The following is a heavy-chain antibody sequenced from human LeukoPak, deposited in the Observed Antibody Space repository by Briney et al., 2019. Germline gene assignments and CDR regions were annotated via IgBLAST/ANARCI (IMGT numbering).Heavy chain of an antibody. Sequence: GGSLRLSCTASGFTLGSHDMHWVRQTTGEGLEWVAAIASGFQTFYAGSVKGRFTVSREDAKNSLYLQMNSLRAEDTAIYYCAREDPAIRGDGLEIWGQGTVVTVSS. V-gene: IGHV3-13*01. CDR3: AREDPAIRGDGLEI. CDR2: IASGFQT. CDR1: GFTLGSHD. J-gene: IGHJ3*02. D-gene: IGHD2-2*01.